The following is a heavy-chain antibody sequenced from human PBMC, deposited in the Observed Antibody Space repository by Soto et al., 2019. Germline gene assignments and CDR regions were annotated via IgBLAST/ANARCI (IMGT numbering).Heavy chain of an antibody. V-gene: IGHV3-9*01. CDR2: ISFDSGSI. Sequence: PWGSRRLSCVASGFTFDDYALHWVRQDPGKGLEWVSGISFDSGSIGYAESVKGRFTISRDNARNSLYLQMNSLRAEDTALYYCARDSEETQLLYNAVDFWGPATVVAISS. CDR3: ARDSEETQLLYNAVDF. CDR1: GFTFDDYA. J-gene: IGHJ3*01. D-gene: IGHD2-2*01.